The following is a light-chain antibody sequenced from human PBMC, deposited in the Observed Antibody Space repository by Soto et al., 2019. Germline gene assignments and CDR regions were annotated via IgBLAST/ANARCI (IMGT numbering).Light chain of an antibody. Sequence: QSALTQPASVSGCPGQSITISCSGTSSDIGSYDHVAWYQQHQGKAPKLMIYEVTIRPSGVSDRFSGSKSGNTASLTVSGLQAEDEADYYCSSYTGGNPSYVFGTGTKVTVL. CDR1: SSDIGSYDH. CDR2: EVT. CDR3: SSYTGGNPSYV. J-gene: IGLJ1*01. V-gene: IGLV2-14*01.